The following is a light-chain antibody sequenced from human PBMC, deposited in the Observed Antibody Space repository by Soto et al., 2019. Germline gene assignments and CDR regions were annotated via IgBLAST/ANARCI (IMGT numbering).Light chain of an antibody. CDR3: AAWDDSLSGHYV. J-gene: IGLJ1*01. CDR2: RNN. CDR1: TSNIGTNY. V-gene: IGLV1-47*01. Sequence: VLTQPPSASGTPGQRVTISCSGSTSNIGTNYVYWYHQLPGTAPKLLISRNNQRPSGVPDRFSGSKSGTSASLAISGLRSEDEGDYYCAAWDDSLSGHYVFGTGTKVTVL.